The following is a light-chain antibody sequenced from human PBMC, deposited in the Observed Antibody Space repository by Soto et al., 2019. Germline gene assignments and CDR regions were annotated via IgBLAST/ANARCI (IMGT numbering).Light chain of an antibody. CDR1: QSVSSN. V-gene: IGKV3-15*01. CDR2: GAS. J-gene: IGKJ1*01. Sequence: EIVITQSPATLSFSSGGRATLSCRASQSVSSNLAWYQQKPGQAPRLLIYGASTRATGIPARFSGSGSGTEFTLTISSLQSEDFAVYYCQQYNNWPQTFGQGTKVDIK. CDR3: QQYNNWPQT.